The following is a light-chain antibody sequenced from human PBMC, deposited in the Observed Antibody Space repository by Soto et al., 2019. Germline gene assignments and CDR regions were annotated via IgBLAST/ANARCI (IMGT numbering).Light chain of an antibody. CDR1: SSDVGGYNY. CDR2: DVS. V-gene: IGLV2-11*01. J-gene: IGLJ1*01. CDR3: CSYAGSYTYV. Sequence: QSVLTQPRSVSGSPGQSVTISCTGTSSDVGGYNYVSWYQQHPGKAPKLMICDVSKRPSGVPDRFSGSKSGNTASLTISGLQAEDEADYYCCSYAGSYTYVFGTATKATVL.